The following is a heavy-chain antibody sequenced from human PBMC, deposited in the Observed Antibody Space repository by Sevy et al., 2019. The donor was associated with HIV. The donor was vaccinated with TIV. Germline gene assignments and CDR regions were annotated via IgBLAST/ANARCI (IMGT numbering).Heavy chain of an antibody. Sequence: PSVKVSCKTSGYTFNTFGINWVRQAPGQGLQWVGWISAYNGNTKYVQKLQGRVSMTTETSTSTVYMELMSLRSDDTAVYYCARDSIPLVQGIIITPYYYGMDVWGQWTTVTDSS. D-gene: IGHD3-10*01. CDR2: ISAYNGNT. V-gene: IGHV1-18*04. CDR3: ARDSIPLVQGIIITPYYYGMDV. J-gene: IGHJ6*02. CDR1: GYTFNTFG.